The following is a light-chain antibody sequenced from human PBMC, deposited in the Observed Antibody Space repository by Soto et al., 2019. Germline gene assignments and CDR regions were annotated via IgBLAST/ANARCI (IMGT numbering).Light chain of an antibody. V-gene: IGLV2-14*01. CDR1: SSDVCAYNF. CDR3: SSYTTSTPYV. Sequence: QSALTQPASVSGSPGQSITISCTGTSSDVCAYNFVSWYQHHPGRAPKLIIYEVTIRPSGVSNRFSGSKSGNTASLTISGLHAEYEADYYCSSYTTSTPYVFGSGTKVTVL. J-gene: IGLJ1*01. CDR2: EVT.